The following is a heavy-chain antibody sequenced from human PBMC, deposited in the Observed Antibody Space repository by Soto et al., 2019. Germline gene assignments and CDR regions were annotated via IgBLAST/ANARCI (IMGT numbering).Heavy chain of an antibody. CDR1: GGTFSSYA. D-gene: IGHD2-2*01. CDR3: ARSQGSSTSLDIDYYYYYGMDV. CDR2: IIPISGTA. J-gene: IGHJ6*02. V-gene: IGHV1-69*01. Sequence: QVQLVQSGAEVKKPGASVKVSCKASGGTFSSYAISWVRQAPGQGLEWMGGIIPISGTAKYAQKFQGRVTIAAAESTSTAYMELSSLRSEDTAVYYCARSQGSSTSLDIDYYYYYGMDVWGQGTTVTVSS.